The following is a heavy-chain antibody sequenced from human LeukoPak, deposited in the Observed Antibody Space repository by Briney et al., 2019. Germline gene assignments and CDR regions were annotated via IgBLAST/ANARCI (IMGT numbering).Heavy chain of an antibody. V-gene: IGHV4-59*01. CDR3: ARGVTSRYGMDV. CDR1: GGSISSYY. J-gene: IGHJ6*02. D-gene: IGHD3-16*01. Sequence: SETLSLTCTVSGGSISSYYWNWIRQPPGKGLEWIGYVYYSGRPNYKPSLKSRVTISVDTSKNQFSLKLSSVTAADTAFYYCARGVTSRYGMDVWGQGTTVTVSS. CDR2: VYYSGRP.